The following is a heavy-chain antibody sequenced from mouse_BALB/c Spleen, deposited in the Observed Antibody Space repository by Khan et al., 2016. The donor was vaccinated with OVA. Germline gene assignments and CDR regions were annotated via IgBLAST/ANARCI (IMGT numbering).Heavy chain of an antibody. J-gene: IGHJ3*01. Sequence: EVELVESGGGLVKPGGSLKLSCAASGFTFSNYGVSWVRQTPEKRLEWVASISSGDTTYYPDSVKGRFTISRDNARNILYLQMSSLRSEYTAMYYCARDCWFAYWGQGTLVTGSA. CDR1: GFTFSNYG. CDR3: ARDCWFAY. CDR2: ISSGDTT. V-gene: IGHV5-6-5*01.